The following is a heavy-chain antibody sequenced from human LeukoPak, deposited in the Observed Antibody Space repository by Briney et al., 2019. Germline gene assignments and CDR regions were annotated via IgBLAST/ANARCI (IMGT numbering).Heavy chain of an antibody. CDR2: ISGSGGST. J-gene: IGHJ3*02. CDR1: GFTFSSYA. V-gene: IGHV3-23*01. D-gene: IGHD1-26*01. Sequence: GGSLRLSCAASGFTFSSYAMSWVRQAPGKGLEWVSAISGSGGSTYYADSVKGRFTISRDNSKNTLYLQMNSPRAEDTAVYYCAKGGWELREAFDIWGQGTMVTVSS. CDR3: AKGGWELREAFDI.